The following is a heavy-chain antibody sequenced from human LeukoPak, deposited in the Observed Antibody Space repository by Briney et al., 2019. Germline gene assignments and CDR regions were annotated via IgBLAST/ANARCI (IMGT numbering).Heavy chain of an antibody. Sequence: GGSLRLSCAASGFTFSSYGMHWARQAPGKGLEWVAVIWYDGSNKYYADSVKGRFTISRDNSKNTLYLQMNSLRAEDTAVYYCARPLTGTTSRTDAFDIWGQGTMVTVSS. V-gene: IGHV3-33*01. CDR3: ARPLTGTTSRTDAFDI. CDR1: GFTFSSYG. D-gene: IGHD1-7*01. CDR2: IWYDGSNK. J-gene: IGHJ3*02.